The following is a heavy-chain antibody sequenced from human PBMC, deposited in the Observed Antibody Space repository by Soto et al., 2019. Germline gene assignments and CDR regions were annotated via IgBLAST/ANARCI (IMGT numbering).Heavy chain of an antibody. V-gene: IGHV4-38-2*01. J-gene: IGHJ5*02. CDR2: IFHSGST. CDR3: ARVSSSGYYYWFDP. D-gene: IGHD3-22*01. Sequence: SETLSLTCAVSGYSISSGYYWGWIRQPPGKGLEWIGSIFHSGSTHYNPSLKSRVTISVDTSKSQFSLKLSSVTAADTAVYYCARVSSSGYYYWFDPWGQGTLVTVSS. CDR1: GYSISSGYY.